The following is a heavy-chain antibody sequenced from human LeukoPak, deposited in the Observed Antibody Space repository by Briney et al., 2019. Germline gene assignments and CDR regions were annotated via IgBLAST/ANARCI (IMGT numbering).Heavy chain of an antibody. V-gene: IGHV4-59*01. D-gene: IGHD2-2*01. CDR3: ARQGEYCSSTSCYYNWFDP. CDR2: IYYSGST. CDR1: GGSISSYY. Sequence: SETLSLTCTVSGGSISSYYWSWIRQPPGKGLERIGYIYYSGSTNYNPSLKSRVTISVDTSKNQFSLKLSSVTAADTAVYYCARQGEYCSSTSCYYNWFDPWGQGTLVTVSS. J-gene: IGHJ5*02.